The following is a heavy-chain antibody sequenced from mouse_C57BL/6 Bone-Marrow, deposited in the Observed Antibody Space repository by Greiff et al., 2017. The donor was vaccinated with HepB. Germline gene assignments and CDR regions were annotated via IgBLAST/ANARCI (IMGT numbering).Heavy chain of an antibody. J-gene: IGHJ1*03. CDR1: GFTFSDYY. CDR3: ARDSSYYYDSSYWYFDV. D-gene: IGHD1-1*01. Sequence: EVKLVESEGGLVQPGSSMKLSCTASGFTFSDYYMAWVRQVPEKGLEWVANINYDGSSTYYLDSLKSRFIISRDNAKNILYLKMSSLKSEDTATYYCARDSSYYYDSSYWYFDVWGTGTTVTVSS. V-gene: IGHV5-16*01. CDR2: INYDGSST.